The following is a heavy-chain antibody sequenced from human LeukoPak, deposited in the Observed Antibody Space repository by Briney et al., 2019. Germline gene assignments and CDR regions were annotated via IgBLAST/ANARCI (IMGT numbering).Heavy chain of an antibody. D-gene: IGHD1-26*01. Sequence: GEPLKISCKGSGYSFTSYWIGWVRQMPGKGLEWMGIIYPGDSDTRYSPSFQGQVTISADKSISTAYLQWSSLKASDTAMYYCARTNIWELLLIDYWGQGTLVTVSS. CDR1: GYSFTSYW. CDR2: IYPGDSDT. J-gene: IGHJ4*02. V-gene: IGHV5-51*01. CDR3: ARTNIWELLLIDY.